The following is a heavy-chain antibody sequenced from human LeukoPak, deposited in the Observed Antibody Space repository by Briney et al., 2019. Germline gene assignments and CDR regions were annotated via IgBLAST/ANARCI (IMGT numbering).Heavy chain of an antibody. Sequence: GGSLRLSCAASGFTFSSYAMSWVRQAPGEGLEWVSAISGSGGSTYYADSVKGRFTISRDNSKNTLYLQMNSLRAEDTAVYYCAKTLPAASLYYCYGMDVWGQGTTVTVSS. D-gene: IGHD2-2*01. J-gene: IGHJ6*02. CDR3: AKTLPAASLYYCYGMDV. CDR1: GFTFSSYA. CDR2: ISGSGGST. V-gene: IGHV3-23*01.